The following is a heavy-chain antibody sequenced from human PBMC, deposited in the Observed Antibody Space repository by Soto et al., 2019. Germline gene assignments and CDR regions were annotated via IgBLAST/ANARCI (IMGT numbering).Heavy chain of an antibody. V-gene: IGHV1-69*13. CDR2: IVPVFGRP. CDR3: AREGSGYNF. CDR1: GGSFSHCG. D-gene: IGHD5-12*01. Sequence: SVQVSCEASGGSFSHCGISLVRQAPGQGLEWMGGIVPVFGRPNYAQRFRGRLTITADESTSTGYMELISLRSDDTAVYYCAREGSGYNFWGQGNQVTVSS. J-gene: IGHJ4*02.